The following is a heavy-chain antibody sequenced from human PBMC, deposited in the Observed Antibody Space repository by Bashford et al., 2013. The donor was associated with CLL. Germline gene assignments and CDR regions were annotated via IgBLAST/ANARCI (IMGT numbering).Heavy chain of an antibody. CDR1: VVLQWLL. Sequence: SETLSSPALSMVVLQWLLWSWIRQPPGKGLEWIGEINHSGSTNYNPSLKSRVTISVDTSKNQFSLKLSSVTAADTAVYYCARGPMIVVVINPGEPYYYYYYGMDVWGQGTTVTVSS. J-gene: IGHJ6*02. V-gene: IGHV4-34*01. CDR3: ARGPMIVVVINPGEPYYYYYYGMDV. D-gene: IGHD3-22*01. CDR2: INHSGST.